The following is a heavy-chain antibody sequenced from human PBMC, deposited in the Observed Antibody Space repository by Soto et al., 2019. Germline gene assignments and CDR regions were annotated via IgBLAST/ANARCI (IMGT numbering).Heavy chain of an antibody. V-gene: IGHV3-30-3*01. D-gene: IGHD3-10*01. CDR1: GFTFSSYA. CDR2: ISYDGSNK. CDR3: ARAWNYYGLGRYCAYFDY. J-gene: IGHJ4*02. Sequence: GGSLRLSCAASGFTFSSYAMHWVRQAPGKGLEWVAVISYDGSNKYYADSVKGRFTISRDNSKNTLYLQMNSLRAEDTAVYYWARAWNYYGLGRYCAYFDYWGQGT.